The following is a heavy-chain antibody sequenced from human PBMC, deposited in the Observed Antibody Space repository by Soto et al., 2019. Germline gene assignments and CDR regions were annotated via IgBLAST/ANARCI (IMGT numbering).Heavy chain of an antibody. CDR3: ARVPITMIVVVIGNFDY. V-gene: IGHV5-10-1*01. J-gene: IGHJ4*02. CDR2: IDPSDSQT. Sequence: GEALKISCKGSGYSFAGYWITWVRQKPGKGLEWMGRIDPSDSQTYYSPSFRGHATISVTKSITTVFLQWSSLRASDTAVYYCARVPITMIVVVIGNFDYWGQGTLVTVSS. CDR1: GYSFAGYW. D-gene: IGHD3-22*01.